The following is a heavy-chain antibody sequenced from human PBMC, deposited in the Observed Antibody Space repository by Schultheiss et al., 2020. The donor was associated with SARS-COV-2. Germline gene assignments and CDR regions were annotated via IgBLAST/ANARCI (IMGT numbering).Heavy chain of an antibody. J-gene: IGHJ6*03. CDR2: IYYSGST. V-gene: IGHV4-38-2*01. D-gene: IGHD3-22*01. Sequence: SQTLSLTCAVSGYSISSGYFWGWIRQPPGKGLEWIGSIYYSGSTNYNPSLKSRVTISVDTSKNQFSLKLSSVTAADTAVYYCARGKKVYGAYDSSGYYYPYYYYMDVWGKGTTVTVSS. CDR3: ARGKKVYGAYDSSGYYYPYYYYMDV. CDR1: GYSISSGYF.